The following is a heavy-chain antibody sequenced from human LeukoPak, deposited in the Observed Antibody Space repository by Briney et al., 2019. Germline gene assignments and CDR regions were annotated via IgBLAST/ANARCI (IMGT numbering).Heavy chain of an antibody. D-gene: IGHD4-17*01. CDR2: ISWNSGSI. CDR1: GFTFDDYA. CDR3: AKVEPYGDLDY. Sequence: GRSLRLSCAASGFTFDDYAMHWVRQAPGKGLEWVSGISWNSGSIGYADSVKGRFTISRDNSKNTLYLQMNSLRAEDTAVYYCAKVEPYGDLDYWGQGTLVTVSS. V-gene: IGHV3-9*01. J-gene: IGHJ4*02.